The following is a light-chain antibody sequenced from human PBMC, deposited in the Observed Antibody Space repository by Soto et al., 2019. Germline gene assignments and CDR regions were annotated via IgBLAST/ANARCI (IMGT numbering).Light chain of an antibody. V-gene: IGKV1-39*01. J-gene: IGKJ4*01. Sequence: DIQLTQSPSSLSASVGDRVTITCRASQSVSTYLNWYRQKPGEAPKLLIRAASSLEDGVPSRFGGSGSGTVFALTINSLHPEDFATFYCQQSFSDPPLSFGGGTRVEVK. CDR1: QSVSTY. CDR3: QQSFSDPPLS. CDR2: AAS.